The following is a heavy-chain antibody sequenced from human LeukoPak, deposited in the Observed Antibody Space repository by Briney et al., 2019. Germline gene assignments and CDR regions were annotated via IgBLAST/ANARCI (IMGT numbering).Heavy chain of an antibody. CDR2: ISYDGNDK. J-gene: IGHJ4*02. Sequence: GGSLRLSCAASGLTFSSFPMHWVRQAPGKGLEWVAVISYDGNDKYYADSVKGRFTISRDNSKNTLYLQMNSLRAEDTAVYYCAKDGPRYDSSGYYVYWGQGTLVTVSS. D-gene: IGHD3-22*01. CDR3: AKDGPRYDSSGYYVY. CDR1: GLTFSSFP. V-gene: IGHV3-30*04.